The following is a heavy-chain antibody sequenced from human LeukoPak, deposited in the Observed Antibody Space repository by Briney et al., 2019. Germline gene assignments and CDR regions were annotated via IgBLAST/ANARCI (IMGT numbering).Heavy chain of an antibody. CDR1: GFTFSSYA. CDR3: AREGLVHTDRGAFHI. V-gene: IGHV3-64*01. J-gene: IGHJ3*02. CDR2: ISSNGGST. Sequence: PGGSLRLSCAASGFTFSSYAMHWVRQAPGKGLEYVSAISSNGGSTYYANSVKGRFTISRDNSENTLYLQMGSLRAEDMAVYYCAREGLVHTDRGAFHIWGQGTMVTVSS. D-gene: IGHD3-10*01.